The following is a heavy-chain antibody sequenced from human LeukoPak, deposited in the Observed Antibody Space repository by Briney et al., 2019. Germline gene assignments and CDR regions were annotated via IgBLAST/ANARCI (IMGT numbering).Heavy chain of an antibody. D-gene: IGHD3-9*01. Sequence: SETLSLTCTVSGGSISSSSYYWGWIRQPPGKGLEWIGSIYYSVSTYYNPSLKSRVTISVDTSKNQFSLKLSSVTAADTAVYYCARDGPADYDILTGYSAFDPWGQGTLVTVSS. CDR1: GGSISSSSYY. CDR2: IYYSVST. V-gene: IGHV4-39*07. CDR3: ARDGPADYDILTGYSAFDP. J-gene: IGHJ5*02.